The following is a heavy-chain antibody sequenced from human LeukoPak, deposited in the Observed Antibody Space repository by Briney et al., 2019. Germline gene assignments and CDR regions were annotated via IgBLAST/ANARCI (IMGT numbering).Heavy chain of an antibody. CDR3: ATGPHLWLAQYFDY. J-gene: IGHJ4*02. D-gene: IGHD5-18*01. Sequence: ASVKVSCKVSGYTLTELSMHWVRQAPGKGLEWMGGFDPEDGETIYAQKFQGRVAMTEDTSTDTAYMELSSLRSEDTAVYYCATGPHLWLAQYFDYWGQGTLVTVSS. CDR1: GYTLTELS. CDR2: FDPEDGET. V-gene: IGHV1-24*01.